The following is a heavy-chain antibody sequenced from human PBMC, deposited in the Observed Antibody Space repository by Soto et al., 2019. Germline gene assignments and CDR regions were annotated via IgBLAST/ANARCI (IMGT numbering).Heavy chain of an antibody. V-gene: IGHV4-34*01. CDR1: GGSFSGYY. CDR3: ARYIXVVVAAFPRSAFDI. D-gene: IGHD2-15*01. J-gene: IGHJ3*02. CDR2: INHSGST. Sequence: SETLSLTCAVYGGSFSGYYWSWIRQPPGKGLEWIGEINHSGSTNYNPSLKSRVTISVDTSKNQFSLKLSSVTAADTAVYYCARYIXVVVAAFPRSAFDIWGQGTMVTVSS.